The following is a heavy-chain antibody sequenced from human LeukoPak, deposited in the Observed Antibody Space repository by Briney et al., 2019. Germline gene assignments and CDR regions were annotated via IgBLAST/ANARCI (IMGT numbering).Heavy chain of an antibody. J-gene: IGHJ4*02. Sequence: SETLSLTCTVSGDSISSSSYYWGWIRQPPGKGLEWIGSIYYSGSTYYNPSLKSRVTISVDTSKNQFSLKLSSVTAADTAVYYCARRALGGRLVFDYWGQGTLVTVSS. CDR3: ARRALGGRLVFDY. CDR1: GDSISSSSYY. D-gene: IGHD3-9*01. V-gene: IGHV4-39*01. CDR2: IYYSGST.